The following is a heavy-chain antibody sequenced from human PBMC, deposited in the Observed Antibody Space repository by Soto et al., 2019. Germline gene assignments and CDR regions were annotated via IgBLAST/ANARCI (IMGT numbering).Heavy chain of an antibody. Sequence: ASVKVSCKASGYTFTGYYMHWVRQAPGQGLEWMGWINPNSGGTNYAQKFQGWVTMTRDTSISTAYMELSRLRSDETAVYYCARAGAGITGTNSYYYYYYMDVWGKGTTVTVSS. V-gene: IGHV1-2*04. CDR3: ARAGAGITGTNSYYYYYYMDV. CDR1: GYTFTGYY. D-gene: IGHD1-7*01. CDR2: INPNSGGT. J-gene: IGHJ6*03.